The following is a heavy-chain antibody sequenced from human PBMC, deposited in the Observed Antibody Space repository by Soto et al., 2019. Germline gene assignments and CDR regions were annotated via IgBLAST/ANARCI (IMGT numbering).Heavy chain of an antibody. V-gene: IGHV4-4*02. CDR2: VHISGHS. CDR3: ARVRQGCSANNCYFDP. D-gene: IGHD1-1*01. J-gene: IGHJ5*01. Sequence: RPSETLSLTCTLCCCSVRAPDWWNWVLQSPDKGLEWIAEVHISGHSNYNPSLRSRVSVSIDSSKNQFYLNLNSVTAADTAIYYCARVRQGCSANNCYFDPWGQGTQVIVSS. CDR1: CCSVRAPDW.